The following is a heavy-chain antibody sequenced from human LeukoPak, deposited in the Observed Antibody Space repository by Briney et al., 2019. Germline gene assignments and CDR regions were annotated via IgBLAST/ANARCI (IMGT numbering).Heavy chain of an antibody. CDR3: ARHEARFWSGYFDY. V-gene: IGHV4-34*01. Sequence: SETLSLTFAVYGGSFSGYYWSWIRQPPGKGLEWIGEINHSGSTNYNPSLKSRVTISVDTSKNQFSLKLSSVTAADTAVYYCARHEARFWSGYFDYWGQGTLVTVSS. CDR1: GGSFSGYY. J-gene: IGHJ4*02. D-gene: IGHD3-3*01. CDR2: INHSGST.